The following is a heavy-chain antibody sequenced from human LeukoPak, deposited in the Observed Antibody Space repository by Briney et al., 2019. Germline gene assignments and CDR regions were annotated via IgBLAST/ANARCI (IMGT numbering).Heavy chain of an antibody. J-gene: IGHJ3*02. CDR3: ARESGSYRGDAFDI. CDR2: IKQDGSEK. Sequence: PGGSLRLSCAAPGFTFSSYWMSWVRQAPGKGLEWVANIKQDGSEKYYVDSVKGRFTISRDNAKNSLYLQMNSLRAEDTAVYYCARESGSYRGDAFDIWGQGTMVTVSS. D-gene: IGHD1-26*01. V-gene: IGHV3-7*01. CDR1: GFTFSSYW.